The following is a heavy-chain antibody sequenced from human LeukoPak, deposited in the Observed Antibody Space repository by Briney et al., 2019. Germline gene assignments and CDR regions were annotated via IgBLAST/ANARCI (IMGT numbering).Heavy chain of an antibody. CDR1: DGSISSNSYY. D-gene: IGHD6-19*01. CDR2: IYYSGST. J-gene: IGHJ6*03. CDR3: ARGLAPGWGYYHYYMDV. Sequence: SETLSLTCTVSDGSISSNSYYWGWIRQPPGKGLKWIGSIYYSGSTYYNPSLKSRVTISVDTSKNQFSLKLSSVTAADTAVYYCARGLAPGWGYYHYYMDVWGKGTTVTISS. V-gene: IGHV4-39*07.